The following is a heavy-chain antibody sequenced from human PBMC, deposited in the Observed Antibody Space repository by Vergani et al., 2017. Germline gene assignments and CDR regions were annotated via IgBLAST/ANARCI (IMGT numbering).Heavy chain of an antibody. D-gene: IGHD3-3*01. CDR3: ARDSAVYDFWSGYYTTGPGYFQH. CDR2: INTNTGNP. J-gene: IGHJ1*01. Sequence: QVQLVQSGSELKKPGASVKVSCKASGYTFTSYAMNWVRQAPGQGLEWMGWINTNTGNPTYAQGFTGRFVFSLDTSASTAYLQISSLKAEDTAVYYCARDSAVYDFWSGYYTTGPGYFQHWGQGTLVTVSS. CDR1: GYTFTSYA. V-gene: IGHV7-4-1*02.